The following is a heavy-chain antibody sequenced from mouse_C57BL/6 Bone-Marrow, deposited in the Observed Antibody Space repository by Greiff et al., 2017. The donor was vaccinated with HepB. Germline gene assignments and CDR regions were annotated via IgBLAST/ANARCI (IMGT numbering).Heavy chain of an antibody. CDR2: IYPRSGNT. CDR1: GYTFTSYG. CDR3: ARDYYEYDNYAMDY. J-gene: IGHJ4*01. V-gene: IGHV1-81*01. D-gene: IGHD2-4*01. Sequence: QVQLQQSGAELARPGASVKLSCKASGYTFTSYGISWVKQRTGQGLEWIGEIYPRSGNTYYNEKFKGKATLTADKSSSTAYMELRSLTSEDSAVYFCARDYYEYDNYAMDYWGQGTSVTVAS.